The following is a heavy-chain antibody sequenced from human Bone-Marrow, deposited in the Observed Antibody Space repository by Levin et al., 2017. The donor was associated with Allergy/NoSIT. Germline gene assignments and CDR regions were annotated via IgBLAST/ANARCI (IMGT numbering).Heavy chain of an antibody. CDR2: ITWNNDNI. D-gene: IGHD1-1*01. CDR3: AKDKDWRGQYGMDA. J-gene: IGHJ6*02. V-gene: IGHV3-9*01. CDR1: GFSFEDFA. Sequence: GGSLRLSCAASGFSFEDFAMHWVRQAPGKGLEWVSSITWNNDNIIYGDSVKGRFAISRDNTKNSLYLHMSSLRAEDTAVYYCAKDKDWRGQYGMDAWGQGTTVTVSS.